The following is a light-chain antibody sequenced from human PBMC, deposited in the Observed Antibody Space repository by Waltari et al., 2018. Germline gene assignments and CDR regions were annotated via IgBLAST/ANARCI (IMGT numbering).Light chain of an antibody. CDR3: SSYTTIRTTL. Sequence: QSALAQPASVSGSPGQSITISCTGTSSDVGSYTFVSWYQHHPSKAPKLIIYDVSRWPSGVSNRFSCSKSGNTASLTISGLQAEDEADYYCSSYTTIRTTLFGGGTKVTVL. CDR2: DVS. V-gene: IGLV2-14*01. J-gene: IGLJ2*01. CDR1: SSDVGSYTF.